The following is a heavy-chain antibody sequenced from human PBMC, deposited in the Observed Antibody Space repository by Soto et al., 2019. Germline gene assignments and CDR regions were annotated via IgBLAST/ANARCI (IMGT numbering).Heavy chain of an antibody. V-gene: IGHV1-18*01. CDR1: GSTFTMYG. CDR3: ARGTPNNYDNSGYYYLFDL. CDR2: ISAYNVAT. J-gene: IGHJ5*02. D-gene: IGHD3-22*01. Sequence: YCKTSGSTFTMYGISWVRQANGHGLEWLGWISAYNVATNYAQKVQGRVTMTTDTSTSTAYMELRSLRYDDTAVYYCARGTPNNYDNSGYYYLFDLCGQGTRVT.